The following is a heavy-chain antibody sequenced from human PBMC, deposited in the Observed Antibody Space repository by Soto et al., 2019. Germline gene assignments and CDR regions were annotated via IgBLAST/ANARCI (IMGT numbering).Heavy chain of an antibody. Sequence: HPGVSLRLSCAASGFTFSNDWMHWVRQGPGKGLVWVARVKSDGSSTSYADSVKGRFTISRDNAKNTLYLQMNSLRVEDTAVYYCARDNWNSYWGQGPWSPSPQ. CDR2: VKSDGSST. D-gene: IGHD1-1*01. CDR3: ARDNWNSY. J-gene: IGHJ4*02. CDR1: GFTFSNDW. V-gene: IGHV3-74*01.